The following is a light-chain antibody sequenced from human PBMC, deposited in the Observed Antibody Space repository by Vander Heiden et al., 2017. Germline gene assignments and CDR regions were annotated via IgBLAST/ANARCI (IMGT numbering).Light chain of an antibody. Sequence: DTVMTQSPDSLAVSLGERATTTCRSSQSLFFRSDDKNYLAWFQQKVGQPPKQLIYWASFREPGVPDRFIGSGSGTDFTLTISSLQPEDVAVYYCQQHYSTPWTFGQGTKVEVK. CDR2: WAS. V-gene: IGKV4-1*01. J-gene: IGKJ1*01. CDR3: QQHYSTPWT. CDR1: QSLFFRSDDKNY.